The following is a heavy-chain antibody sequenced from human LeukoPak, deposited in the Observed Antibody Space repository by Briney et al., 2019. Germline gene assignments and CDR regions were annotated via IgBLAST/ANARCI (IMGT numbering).Heavy chain of an antibody. CDR2: INPSGGST. J-gene: IGHJ4*02. CDR3: ARGRAVGVRAGFDY. CDR1: GYTLTSYY. V-gene: IGHV1-46*03. Sequence: GASVKVSCKASGYTLTSYYMHWVRQAPGQGLEWMGIINPSGGSTTYAQKFQGRVTMTRDTSTSTVYMELSSLRSEETAWYYCARGRAVGVRAGFDYWGQGTLVTVSS. D-gene: IGHD1-26*01.